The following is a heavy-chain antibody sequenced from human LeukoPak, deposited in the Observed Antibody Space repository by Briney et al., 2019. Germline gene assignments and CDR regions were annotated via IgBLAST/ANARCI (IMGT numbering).Heavy chain of an antibody. V-gene: IGHV1-2*02. J-gene: IGHJ2*01. D-gene: IGHD1-26*01. CDR1: GYTFTGYY. CDR3: ARDSSGTYHWYFDL. Sequence: ASVKVSCKASGYTFTGYYMHWVRQAPGQGLEWMGWINPNSGGTNYAQKFQGRVTMTRDTSISTAYMELSRLRSDDTAVYYCARDSSGTYHWYFDLWGRGTLVTVSS. CDR2: INPNSGGT.